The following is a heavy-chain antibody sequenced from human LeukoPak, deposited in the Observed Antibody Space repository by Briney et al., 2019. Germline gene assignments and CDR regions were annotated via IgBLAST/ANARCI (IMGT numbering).Heavy chain of an antibody. CDR2: IYYSGST. V-gene: IGHV4-30-4*01. J-gene: IGHJ5*02. CDR3: ARGLYDFWSGYYQGAYNWFDP. CDR1: GGSISSGDYY. Sequence: SETLSLTCTVSGGSISSGDYYWSWIRQPPGKGLEWIGYIYYSGSTYYNPSLKSRVTISVDTSKNQFSLKLSSVTAADTAVYYCARGLYDFWSGYYQGAYNWFDPWGQGTLVTVSS. D-gene: IGHD3-3*01.